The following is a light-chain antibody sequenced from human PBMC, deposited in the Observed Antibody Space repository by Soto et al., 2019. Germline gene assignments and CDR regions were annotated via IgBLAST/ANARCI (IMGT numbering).Light chain of an antibody. CDR2: DNN. Sequence: QSVLTQPPSVSAAPGQKVTMSCSGSSSNIGNNYVSWYQQLPGTAPKLLIYDNNKRPSGIPDRCSGSKSGTSATLGITGLQTGDEAEYYCGTWDSSLSAGVFGGGTKLTVL. CDR3: GTWDSSLSAGV. J-gene: IGLJ2*01. V-gene: IGLV1-51*01. CDR1: SSNIGNNY.